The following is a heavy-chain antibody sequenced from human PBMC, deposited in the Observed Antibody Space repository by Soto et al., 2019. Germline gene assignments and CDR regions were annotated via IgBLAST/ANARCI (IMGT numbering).Heavy chain of an antibody. J-gene: IGHJ4*02. D-gene: IGHD2-15*01. CDR2: MRSKGYGGTT. CDR1: GFSFADYA. CDR3: IGQYGGGSCSRQSTY. V-gene: IGHV3-49*04. Sequence: SLRLSCTSSVFTFGGFSFADYAFSWVRQAPGKGLEWIGFMRSKGYGGTTEYAASVKGRFIISRDDSKTIAYLQMNSLKLEDTAVYYCIGQYGGGSCSRQSTYWGEGTLVNVSS.